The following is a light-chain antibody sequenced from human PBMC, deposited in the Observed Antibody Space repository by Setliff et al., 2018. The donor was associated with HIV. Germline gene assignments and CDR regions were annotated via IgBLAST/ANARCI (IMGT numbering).Light chain of an antibody. CDR3: CSYASGTIFV. J-gene: IGLJ2*01. CDR2: EVA. V-gene: IGLV2-23*02. Sequence: QSVLTQPASVSGSPGQSITISCTGTISDVGNYNFVSWYQQKAGKAPKLILYEVAKRPSGVSNRFSGPKSDNTASLTISGLLAEDEADYYCCSYASGTIFVFGGGTKVTV. CDR1: ISDVGNYNF.